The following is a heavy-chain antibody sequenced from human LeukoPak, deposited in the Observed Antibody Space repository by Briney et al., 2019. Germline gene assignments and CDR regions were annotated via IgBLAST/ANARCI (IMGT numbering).Heavy chain of an antibody. Sequence: PGGSLRLSCAASGFTFSSYWMNWVRQAPGKGLEWVSSISSSSSYIYYADSVKGRFTISRDNAKNSLYLQMNSLRAEDTAVYYCARDTDYGDYVFAFDIWGQGTMVTVSS. D-gene: IGHD4-17*01. CDR3: ARDTDYGDYVFAFDI. V-gene: IGHV3-21*01. J-gene: IGHJ3*02. CDR2: ISSSSSYI. CDR1: GFTFSSYW.